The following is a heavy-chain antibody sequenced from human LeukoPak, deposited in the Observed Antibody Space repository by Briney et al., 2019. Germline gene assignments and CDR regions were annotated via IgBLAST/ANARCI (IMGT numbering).Heavy chain of an antibody. Sequence: QSGGSLRLSCAASGFTFDDYAMHWVRQAPGKGLEWVSAISGSGGSTYYADSVKGRFTISRDNSKNTLYLQMNSLRAEDTAVYYCARFWSGYWHYYMDVWGKGTTVTVSS. CDR3: ARFWSGYWHYYMDV. J-gene: IGHJ6*03. D-gene: IGHD3-3*01. CDR1: GFTFDDYA. CDR2: ISGSGGST. V-gene: IGHV3-23*01.